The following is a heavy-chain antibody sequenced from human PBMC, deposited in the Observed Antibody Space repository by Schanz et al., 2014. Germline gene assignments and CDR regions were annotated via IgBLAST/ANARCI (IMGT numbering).Heavy chain of an antibody. CDR3: VRLDVHDY. J-gene: IGHJ4*02. Sequence: VQLEQSGAEVKKPGSSVKVSCKASGGTFSSFGINWVRQAPGQGLEWMGRIIPILGIANYAQNFQGRVTITADKSTTTAYMELSGLRSEDTAVYYCVRLDVHDYWGQGILVTVSS. CDR2: IIPILGIA. V-gene: IGHV1-69*02. D-gene: IGHD3-16*01. CDR1: GGTFSSFG.